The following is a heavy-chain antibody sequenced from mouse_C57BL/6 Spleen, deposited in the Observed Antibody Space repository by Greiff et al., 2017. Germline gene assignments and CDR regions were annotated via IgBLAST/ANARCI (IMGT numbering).Heavy chain of an antibody. CDR3: ARENYGYSAWFAY. V-gene: IGHV5-17*01. J-gene: IGHJ3*01. Sequence: EVQLVESGGGLVKPGGSLKLSCAASGFTFSDYGMHWVRQAPEKGLEWVAYISSGSSTIYYADTVKGRFTISRDNAKNTLFLQMTSLRSEDTAMYYCARENYGYSAWFAYWGQGTLVTVSA. D-gene: IGHD2-2*01. CDR1: GFTFSDYG. CDR2: ISSGSSTI.